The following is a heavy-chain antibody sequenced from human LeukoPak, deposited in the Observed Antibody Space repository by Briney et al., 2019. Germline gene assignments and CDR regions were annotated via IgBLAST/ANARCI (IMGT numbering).Heavy chain of an antibody. J-gene: IGHJ6*02. V-gene: IGHV3-30*18. Sequence: PGGSLRLSCGASDFXFSNYGMHWVRQAPGKGLEWLAVILYDGNNKHYAESVKGRFTISRDNSNNMLYLQMNSLRPEDTAVYYCAKDRLFGSGLNGPHYYYGMDVWGQGTTVTVSS. CDR2: ILYDGNNK. CDR1: DFXFSNYG. CDR3: AKDRLFGSGLNGPHYYYGMDV. D-gene: IGHD1-26*01.